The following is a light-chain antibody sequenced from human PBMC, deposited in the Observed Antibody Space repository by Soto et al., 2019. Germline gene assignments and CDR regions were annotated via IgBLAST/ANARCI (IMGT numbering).Light chain of an antibody. V-gene: IGLV2-14*01. CDR1: SSVVGGYNY. Sequence: QSALTQPASVSGSPGQSITISCTGTSSVVGGYNYVSWYQQHPGKAPKLMISGVSNRPSGVSNRFSGSKSGNTASLTISGLQTEDEADYYCISYTTSVTYVFGTGTKVTVL. CDR3: ISYTTSVTYV. CDR2: GVS. J-gene: IGLJ1*01.